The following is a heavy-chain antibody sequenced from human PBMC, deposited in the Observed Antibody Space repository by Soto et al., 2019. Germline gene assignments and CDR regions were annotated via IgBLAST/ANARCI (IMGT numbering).Heavy chain of an antibody. D-gene: IGHD3-3*02. J-gene: IGHJ4*02. Sequence: QVQLVQSGAEVEKPGASLRVSCETSGGTSTIYTITWVRQAPGQGLQWMGRIVPTLRITNYAQEFQGRLTITADSSTSTAHIELTSLTSEDTAVYYCATDKYGAGRVGVHFWGQGTLVTVSS. CDR2: IVPTLRIT. CDR3: ATDKYGAGRVGVHF. V-gene: IGHV1-69*08. CDR1: GGTSTIYT.